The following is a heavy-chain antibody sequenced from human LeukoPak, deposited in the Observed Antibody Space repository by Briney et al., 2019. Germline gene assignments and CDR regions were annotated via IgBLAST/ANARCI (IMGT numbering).Heavy chain of an antibody. CDR1: GFTFSSFT. V-gene: IGHV3-48*04. J-gene: IGHJ4*02. CDR2: ISGTTDTI. Sequence: GGSLRLSCAATGFTFSSFTMNWVRQAPGKGLEWVSSISGTTDTIYYADSVKGRFTISRNNANNSVSLQMNSLRPEDTAVYFCARRRVLSVARALDYWGQGTLVTVSS. D-gene: IGHD4/OR15-4a*01. CDR3: ARRRVLSVARALDY.